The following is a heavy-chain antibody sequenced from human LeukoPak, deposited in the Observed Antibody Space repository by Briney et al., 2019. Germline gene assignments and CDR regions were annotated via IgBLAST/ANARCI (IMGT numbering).Heavy chain of an antibody. CDR2: IYPDESNI. CDR1: GYSFATYW. J-gene: IGHJ4*02. V-gene: IGHV5-51*01. Sequence: GESLKISCKGSGYSFATYWIAWVRQMPGKGLEWMVIIYPDESNIRYSPSFQGQVTISADKSISTAYLQWSSLKASDTAIYYCARPPSRGYSSSFEYWGQGTLVTVSS. D-gene: IGHD2-2*03. CDR3: ARPPSRGYSSSFEY.